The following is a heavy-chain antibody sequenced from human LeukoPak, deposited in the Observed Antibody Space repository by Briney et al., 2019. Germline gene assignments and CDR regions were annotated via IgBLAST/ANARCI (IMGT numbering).Heavy chain of an antibody. D-gene: IGHD2-15*01. V-gene: IGHV3-15*01. J-gene: IGHJ5*02. Sequence: PGGSLRLSCAASGFTFSNAWMSWVRQAPGKGLEWVGRIKSKTDGGTTDYAAPVKGRFTISRDDSKNTLYLQMNSLRSEDTAVYYCARDHGPGYSSWFDPWGQGTLVTVSS. CDR1: GFTFSNAW. CDR2: IKSKTDGGTT. CDR3: ARDHGPGYSSWFDP.